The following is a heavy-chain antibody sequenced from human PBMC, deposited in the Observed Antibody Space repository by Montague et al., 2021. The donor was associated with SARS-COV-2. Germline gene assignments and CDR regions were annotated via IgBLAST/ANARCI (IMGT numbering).Heavy chain of an antibody. CDR1: GGSISSSSYY. V-gene: IGHV4-39*01. J-gene: IGHJ3*02. Sequence: SETLSLTCTVSGGSISSSSYYWGWIRQPPGKGLEWNGCFYYSGSTYYNPSLKSRVTISVDTSKNQFSLKLSSVTAADAAVYYCASPTYYYDISGSDAFDIWGQGTMVTVSS. CDR2: FYYSGST. D-gene: IGHD3-22*01. CDR3: ASPTYYYDISGSDAFDI.